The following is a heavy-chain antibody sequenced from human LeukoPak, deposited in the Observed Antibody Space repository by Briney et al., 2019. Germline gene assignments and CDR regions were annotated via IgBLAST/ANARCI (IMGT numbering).Heavy chain of an antibody. Sequence: GGSLRLSCAASGFTVSSNYMSWVRQAPGKGLEWVSVIYSGGSTYYADSVKGRFTISRDNPKNTLYLQMNSLRAEDTAVYYCARDLDGYNYFDYWGQGTLVTVSS. CDR2: IYSGGST. J-gene: IGHJ4*02. CDR1: GFTVSSNY. CDR3: ARDLDGYNYFDY. V-gene: IGHV3-66*02. D-gene: IGHD5-24*01.